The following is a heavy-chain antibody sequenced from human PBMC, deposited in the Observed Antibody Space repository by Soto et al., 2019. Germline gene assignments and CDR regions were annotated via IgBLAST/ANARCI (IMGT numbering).Heavy chain of an antibody. Sequence: SSVKVSYKASGGTFSSYAISWVRQAPGQGLEWMGGIIPIFGTANYAQKFQGRVTITADESTSTAYMELSSLRSEDTAVYYSAREFRIAAAGTRSYYYGMDVWGQGTTVTVSS. J-gene: IGHJ6*02. V-gene: IGHV1-69*13. CDR3: AREFRIAAAGTRSYYYGMDV. CDR2: IIPIFGTA. CDR1: GGTFSSYA. D-gene: IGHD6-13*01.